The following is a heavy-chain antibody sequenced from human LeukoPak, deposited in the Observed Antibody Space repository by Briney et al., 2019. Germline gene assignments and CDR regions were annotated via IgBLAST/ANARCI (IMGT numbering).Heavy chain of an antibody. CDR1: GFTFSSYS. D-gene: IGHD5-18*01. CDR3: ARDSGDVDTAMAADY. V-gene: IGHV3-21*01. Sequence: GGSLRLSCAASGFTFSSYSMNWVRQAPGKGLEWVSSISSSSSYIYYADSVKGRFTISRDNAKNSLYLQMNSLRAEDTVVYYCARDSGDVDTAMAADYWGQGTLVTVSS. J-gene: IGHJ4*02. CDR2: ISSSSSYI.